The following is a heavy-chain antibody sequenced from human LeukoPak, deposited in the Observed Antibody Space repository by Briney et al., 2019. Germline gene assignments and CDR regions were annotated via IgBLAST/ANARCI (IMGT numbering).Heavy chain of an antibody. CDR3: ARETDLYYDRSAFGY. D-gene: IGHD3-22*01. V-gene: IGHV4-59*01. CDR1: GGSMNTYY. Sequence: SETLSLTCTVSGGSMNTYYWSWIRQPPGKGLEWIGHIYGIGGTVYNSSLKSRVTISVDTSQNQFSLKLSSVTAADTAVYYCARETDLYYDRSAFGYWGQGTLVTVSS. CDR2: IYGIGGT. J-gene: IGHJ4*02.